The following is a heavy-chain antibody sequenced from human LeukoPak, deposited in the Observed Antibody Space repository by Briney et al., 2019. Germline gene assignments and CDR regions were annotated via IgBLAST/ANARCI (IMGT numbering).Heavy chain of an antibody. CDR3: ARGDRSYGYVY. Sequence: KASETLSLTRALHGGSFSGYYWSSIPQPPEKRLEWVGVISHSGSTNYNPSLKSRVTISVDPSKNQFSLKLSSVSAAVTAVYYCARGDRSYGYVYRGQGTMVTVSS. CDR1: GGSFSGYY. J-gene: IGHJ4*02. V-gene: IGHV4-34*01. CDR2: ISHSGST. D-gene: IGHD5-18*01.